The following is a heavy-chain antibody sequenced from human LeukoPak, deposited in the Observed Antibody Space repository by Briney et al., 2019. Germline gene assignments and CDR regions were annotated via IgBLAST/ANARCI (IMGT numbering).Heavy chain of an antibody. Sequence: GGSLRLSCAASGFTFSSYAMSWVRQAPGKGLEWVSAISGSGGSTHYADSVKGRFTIPRDNSKNTLYLQMNSLRAEDTAVYYCAKDPTTIWLDWYFDLWGRGTLVTVSS. CDR2: ISGSGGST. V-gene: IGHV3-23*01. D-gene: IGHD5-24*01. J-gene: IGHJ2*01. CDR1: GFTFSSYA. CDR3: AKDPTTIWLDWYFDL.